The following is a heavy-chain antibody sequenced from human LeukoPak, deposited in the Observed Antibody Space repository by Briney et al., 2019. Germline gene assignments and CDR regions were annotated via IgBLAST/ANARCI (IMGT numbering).Heavy chain of an antibody. V-gene: IGHV3-23*01. CDR3: AKDPNGDFVGAFDS. J-gene: IGHJ3*01. D-gene: IGHD4-17*01. Sequence: PGGSLRLSCEASGFTFSAYAMVWVRQAPGRGLEWVSGISGSGHLIYYADSVKDRFAISRDNSKNTLYLQMTSLRAEDAAMYYCAKDPNGDFVGAFDSWGQGTKVIVSS. CDR1: GFTFSAYA. CDR2: ISGSGHLI.